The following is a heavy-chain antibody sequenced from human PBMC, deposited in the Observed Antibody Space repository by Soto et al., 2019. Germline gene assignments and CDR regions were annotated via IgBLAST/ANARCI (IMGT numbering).Heavy chain of an antibody. CDR2: MNPNSGNT. Sequence: QVQLVQSGAEVKKPGASVRVSCKASGYTFTKFDINWVRQATGQGLEWMGWMNPNSGNTGYAQKFHGRVTMTRNTSITTADMELSTLRSEDTAVYYCVRGDYGDYSHWFDPWGQGTLVTVSS. CDR3: VRGDYGDYSHWFDP. J-gene: IGHJ5*02. CDR1: GYTFTKFD. V-gene: IGHV1-8*01. D-gene: IGHD4-17*01.